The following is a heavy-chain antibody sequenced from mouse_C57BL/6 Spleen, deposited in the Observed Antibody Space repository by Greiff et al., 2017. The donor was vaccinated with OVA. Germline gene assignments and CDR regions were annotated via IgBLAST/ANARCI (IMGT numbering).Heavy chain of an antibody. J-gene: IGHJ3*01. Sequence: QVQLQQSGPELVKPGASVKISCKASGYAFSSSWMNWVKQRPGKGLEWIGRIYPGDGDTNYNGKFKGKATLTADKSSSTAYMQLSSLTSEDSAVYFCATGGSSYGGFAYWGQGTLVTVSA. D-gene: IGHD1-1*01. V-gene: IGHV1-82*01. CDR1: GYAFSSSW. CDR2: IYPGDGDT. CDR3: ATGGSSYGGFAY.